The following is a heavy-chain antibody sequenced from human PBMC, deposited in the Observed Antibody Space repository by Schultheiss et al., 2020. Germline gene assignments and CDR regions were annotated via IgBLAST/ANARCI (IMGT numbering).Heavy chain of an antibody. V-gene: IGHV4-34*01. Sequence: SETLSLTCAVYGGSFSGYYWSWIRQPPGKGLEWIGEINHSGSTNYNPSLKSRVTISVDTSKNQFSLKLSSVTAADTAVYYCASGPYDSSGYYGSYWGQGTLVTVSS. CDR3: ASGPYDSSGYYGSY. CDR1: GGSFSGYY. CDR2: INHSGST. J-gene: IGHJ4*02. D-gene: IGHD3-22*01.